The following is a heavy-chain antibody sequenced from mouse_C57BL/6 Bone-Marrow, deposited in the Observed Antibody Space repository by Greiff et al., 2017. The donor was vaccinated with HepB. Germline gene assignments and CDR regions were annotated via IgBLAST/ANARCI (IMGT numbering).Heavy chain of an antibody. CDR2: INYDGSST. CDR3: ARESSYYGFAY. V-gene: IGHV5-16*01. D-gene: IGHD2-10*01. CDR1: GFTFSDYY. Sequence: EVMLVGSEGGLVQPGSSMKLSCTASGFTFSDYYMAWVRQVPEKGLEWVANINYDGSSTYYLDSLKSRFIISRDNAKNILYLQMSSLKSEDTATYYCARESSYYGFAYWGQGTLVTVSA. J-gene: IGHJ3*01.